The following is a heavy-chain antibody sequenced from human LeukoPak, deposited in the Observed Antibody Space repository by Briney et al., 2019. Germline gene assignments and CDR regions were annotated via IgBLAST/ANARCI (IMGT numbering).Heavy chain of an antibody. CDR3: ARTAARRFDY. CDR2: INPTGGST. D-gene: IGHD6-6*01. Sequence: ASVKVSCKASGYTFPSYFMHWVRQAPGQGLEWMGIINPTGGSTTYAQKFQGRVTLTRDTSTSTVYMELSSLRSDDTAVYYCARTAARRFDYWGQGTLVTVSS. CDR1: GYTFPSYF. J-gene: IGHJ4*02. V-gene: IGHV1-46*01.